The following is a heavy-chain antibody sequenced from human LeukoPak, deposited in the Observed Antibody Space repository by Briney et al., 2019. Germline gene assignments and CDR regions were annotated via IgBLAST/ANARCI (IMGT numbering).Heavy chain of an antibody. Sequence: SETLSLTCTVSGGSISSGSYYWSWIRQPAGKGLEWIGRIYTSGSTNYNPSLKSRVTISVDTSKNQFSLKLSSVTAADTAVYYCARELNEYSSSYYFDPWGQGTLVTVSS. CDR1: GGSISSGSYY. CDR2: IYTSGST. V-gene: IGHV4-61*02. D-gene: IGHD6-6*01. CDR3: ARELNEYSSSYYFDP. J-gene: IGHJ5*02.